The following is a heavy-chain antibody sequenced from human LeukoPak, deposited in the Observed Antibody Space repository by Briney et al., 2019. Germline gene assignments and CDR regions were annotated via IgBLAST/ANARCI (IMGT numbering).Heavy chain of an antibody. J-gene: IGHJ4*02. CDR1: GYTFTSYG. CDR2: ISAYNGNT. CDR3: ARLSLGYCSSTSCYASDY. V-gene: IGHV1-18*04. Sequence: ASVKVSCKASGYTFTSYGFSWVRQAPGQGLEWMGWISAYNGNTNYAQKLQGRVTMTTDTSTSTAYMELRSLRSDDTAVYCCARLSLGYCSSTSCYASDYWGQGTLVTVS. D-gene: IGHD2-2*01.